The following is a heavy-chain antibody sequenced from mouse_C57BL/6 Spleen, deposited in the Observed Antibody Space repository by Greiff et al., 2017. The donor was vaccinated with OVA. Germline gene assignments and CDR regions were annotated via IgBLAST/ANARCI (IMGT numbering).Heavy chain of an antibody. J-gene: IGHJ4*01. CDR3: ARGLRNYYAMDY. Sequence: VQLQQPGAELVMPGASVKLSCKASGYTFTSYWMHWVKQRPGKGLEWIGEIDPSDSYTNYNQKFKGKSTLTVDKSSSTAYMQLSSLTSEDSAVYYCARGLRNYYAMDYWGQGTSVTVSS. CDR2: IDPSDSYT. V-gene: IGHV1-69*01. D-gene: IGHD2-4*01. CDR1: GYTFTSYW.